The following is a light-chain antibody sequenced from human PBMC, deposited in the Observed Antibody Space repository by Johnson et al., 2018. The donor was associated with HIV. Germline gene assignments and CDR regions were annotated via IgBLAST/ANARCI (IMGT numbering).Light chain of an antibody. CDR3: GTWASSLSAGYV. J-gene: IGLJ1*01. V-gene: IGLV1-51*02. Sequence: QSVLTQPPSVSAAPGQKVTISCSGSSSNIGNNYVSWYQQLPGTAPKLLIYENNKRPSGIPDRFSGSKSGTSATLGITGLQTGDEADYYCGTWASSLSAGYVFGTGPKVTVL. CDR2: ENN. CDR1: SSNIGNNY.